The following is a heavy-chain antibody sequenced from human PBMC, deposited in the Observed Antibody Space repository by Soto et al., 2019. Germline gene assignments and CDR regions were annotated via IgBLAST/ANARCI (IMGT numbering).Heavy chain of an antibody. Sequence: QVQLVQSGAEVKKPGASVKVSCKASGYTFTSYGISWVRQAPGQGLEWMGWISAYNGNTNYAQKRQGRVTMTTDTATSTAYMELRSLSSDDTAVYYCARVKEYCSSTSGPSWDYWGQGTLVTVSS. CDR2: ISAYNGNT. CDR3: ARVKEYCSSTSGPSWDY. J-gene: IGHJ4*02. CDR1: GYTFTSYG. V-gene: IGHV1-18*01. D-gene: IGHD2-2*01.